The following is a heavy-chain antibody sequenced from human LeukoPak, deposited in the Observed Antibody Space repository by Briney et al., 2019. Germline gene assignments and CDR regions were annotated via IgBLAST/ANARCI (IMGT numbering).Heavy chain of an antibody. Sequence: GGSLRLSCAASGFTFSNYGMSWVRQAPGKGLEWVSGIGTSISRTYYADSVKGRFTISRDNSKNTLYLQTNSLRVEDTAVYYCANSDSDWGQGTLVTVSS. D-gene: IGHD3/OR15-3a*01. J-gene: IGHJ4*02. CDR1: GFTFSNYG. CDR3: ANSDSD. CDR2: IGTSISRT. V-gene: IGHV3-23*01.